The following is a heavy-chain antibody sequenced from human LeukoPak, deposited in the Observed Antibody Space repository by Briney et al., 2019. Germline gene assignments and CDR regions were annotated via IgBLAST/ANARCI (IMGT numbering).Heavy chain of an antibody. V-gene: IGHV3-7*01. CDR3: ARDPIAVAGPRFDY. D-gene: IGHD6-19*01. CDR2: IKQDGSEK. J-gene: IGHJ4*02. Sequence: GGSLRLSCAASGFTFSSYWMSWVRQAPGKGLEWVANIKQDGSEKYYVDSVKGRFTISRDNAKNSLYLQMNSLRAEHTAVYYCARDPIAVAGPRFDYCGQGTLVTVSS. CDR1: GFTFSSYW.